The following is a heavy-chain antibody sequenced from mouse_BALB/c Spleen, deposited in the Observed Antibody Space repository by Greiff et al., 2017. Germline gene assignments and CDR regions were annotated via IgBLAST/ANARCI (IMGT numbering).Heavy chain of an antibody. J-gene: IGHJ2*01. V-gene: IGHV3-2*02. CDR2: ISYSGST. CDR1: GYSITSDYA. D-gene: IGHD1-1*01. Sequence: EVQRVESGPGLVKPSQSLSLTCTVTGYSITSDYAWNWIRQFPGNKLEWMGYISYSGSTSYNPSLKSRISITRDTSKNQFFLQLNSVTTEDTATYYCASYYYGYYFDYWGQGTTLTVSS. CDR3: ASYYYGYYFDY.